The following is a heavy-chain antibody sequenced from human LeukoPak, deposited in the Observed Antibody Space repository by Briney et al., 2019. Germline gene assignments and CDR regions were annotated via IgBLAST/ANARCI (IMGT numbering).Heavy chain of an antibody. CDR3: ARAPGEGWFDP. J-gene: IGHJ5*02. V-gene: IGHV3-7*01. Sequence: GGSLRLSCAASGFTFSSYWMSWIRQAPGKGLEWVASIKQDGSEKYYVDSVKGRFTISRDNAKNSLYLQMNSLRAEDTALYYCARAPGEGWFDPWGQGTLVTVSS. CDR2: IKQDGSEK. D-gene: IGHD4-17*01. CDR1: GFTFSSYW.